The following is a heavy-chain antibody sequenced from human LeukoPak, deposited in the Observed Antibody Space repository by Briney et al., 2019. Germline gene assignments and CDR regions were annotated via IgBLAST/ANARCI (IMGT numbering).Heavy chain of an antibody. CDR1: GFTFSDSA. CDR3: TNSFSDFWIDS. D-gene: IGHD3-3*01. V-gene: IGHV3-73*01. Sequence: GGSLRLSCAASGFTFSDSAMHWVRQASGKGLEWVGRIRSKANDYATAYTASMKGRFTISRDDSNNMAFLQMNSLKTEGTAVYYCTNSFSDFWIDSWGRGTLVTVSS. CDR2: IRSKANDYAT. J-gene: IGHJ4*02.